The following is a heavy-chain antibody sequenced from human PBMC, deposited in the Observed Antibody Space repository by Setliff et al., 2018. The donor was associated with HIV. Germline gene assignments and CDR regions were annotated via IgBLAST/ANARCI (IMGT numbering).Heavy chain of an antibody. J-gene: IGHJ4*02. CDR2: TYSGGDH. Sequence: GGSLRLSCAASGFSVSDNYMGWVRQAPGKGLEWVSVTYSGGDHIHYAGSVKGRFTISRDNSKTMVYLQMDSLRAEDTAVYYCANYIQYDFRFDYWGQGTLVTVSS. CDR3: ANYIQYDFRFDY. D-gene: IGHD3-16*01. V-gene: IGHV3-53*01. CDR1: GFSVSDNY.